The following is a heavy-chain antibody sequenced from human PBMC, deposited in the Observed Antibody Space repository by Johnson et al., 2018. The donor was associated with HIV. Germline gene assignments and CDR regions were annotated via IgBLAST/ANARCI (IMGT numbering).Heavy chain of an antibody. CDR1: GFTFSSYG. D-gene: IGHD1-26*01. CDR3: AKGEELQADYDALDI. J-gene: IGHJ3*02. V-gene: IGHV3-30*18. CDR2: ISYDGSNK. Sequence: QVQLVESGGGVVQPGRSLRLSCAASGFTFSSYGMHWVRQAPGKGLEWVAVISYDGSNKYYADSVKGRFTISRDNSKNTLYLQMNSLRAEDTAVYYCAKGEELQADYDALDIWGQGTMVTVSS.